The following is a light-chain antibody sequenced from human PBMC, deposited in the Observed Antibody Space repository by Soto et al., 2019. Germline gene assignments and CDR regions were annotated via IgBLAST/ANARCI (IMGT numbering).Light chain of an antibody. J-gene: IGLJ3*02. Sequence: QLVLTQPPSASASLGASVKLTCTLSSGHNSYAIAWHQQQPEKGPRYLMKLNSDGSHSKGDGIPDRFSGSSSGAERYLTIHSLQSEDEADYYCQTWSTDIRVFGGGTKVTVL. V-gene: IGLV4-69*01. CDR3: QTWSTDIRV. CDR1: SGHNSYA. CDR2: LNSDGSH.